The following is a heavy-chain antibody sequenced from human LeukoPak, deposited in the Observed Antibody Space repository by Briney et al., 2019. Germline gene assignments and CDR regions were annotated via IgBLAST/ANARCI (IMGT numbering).Heavy chain of an antibody. J-gene: IGHJ3*02. D-gene: IGHD4-11*01. V-gene: IGHV3-23*01. CDR3: ARGQHRVTYSDDAFDI. Sequence: GGSLRLSCAASGFSFRTYGMSWVRQAPGMRLEWVSGISGSGDNTHNADFVKGRFTISRDNSKNTLHLQMNSLRAEDTAVYYCARGQHRVTYSDDAFDIWGQGTMVTVSS. CDR1: GFSFRTYG. CDR2: ISGSGDNT.